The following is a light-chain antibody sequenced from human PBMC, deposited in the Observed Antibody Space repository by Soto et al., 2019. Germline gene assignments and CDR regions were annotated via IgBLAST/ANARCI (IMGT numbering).Light chain of an antibody. CDR2: GAS. CDR3: QQYNNWPRT. CDR1: QSVSSN. Sequence: DIVMTQSPATSSVSPGERATLSCRASQSVSSNLAWYQQKPGQAPRLLIYGASTRATGIPARFSGSGSGTEFALTISSLQSEDFAVYYCQQYNNWPRTFGQGTKVEIK. V-gene: IGKV3-15*01. J-gene: IGKJ1*01.